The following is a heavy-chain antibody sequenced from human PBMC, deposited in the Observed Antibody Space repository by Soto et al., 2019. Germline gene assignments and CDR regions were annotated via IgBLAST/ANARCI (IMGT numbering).Heavy chain of an antibody. CDR1: GYTFTSYY. CDR2: INPSGGST. Sequence: GASVKVSCKASGYTFTSYYMHWVRQAPGQGLEWMGIINPSGGSTSYAQKFQGRVTMTRDTSTSTVYMELSSLRSEDTAVYYCARDFSPIFLLSARSPSGWFDPWGQGTLVTVSS. V-gene: IGHV1-46*01. D-gene: IGHD2-21*01. CDR3: ARDFSPIFLLSARSPSGWFDP. J-gene: IGHJ5*02.